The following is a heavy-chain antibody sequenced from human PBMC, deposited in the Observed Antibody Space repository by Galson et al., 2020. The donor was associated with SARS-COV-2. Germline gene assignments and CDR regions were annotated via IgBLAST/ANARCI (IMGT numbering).Heavy chain of an antibody. CDR3: ARDVLVQGVIDYYYYMDV. Sequence: ASVKVSCKASGYTFTSYGISWVRQAPGQGLEWMGWISAYNGNTNYAQKLQGRVTMTTDTSTSTAYMELRSLRSDDTAVYYCARDVLVQGVIDYYYYMDVWGKGTTVTVSS. J-gene: IGHJ6*03. V-gene: IGHV1-18*01. CDR2: ISAYNGNT. CDR1: GYTFTSYG. D-gene: IGHD3-10*01.